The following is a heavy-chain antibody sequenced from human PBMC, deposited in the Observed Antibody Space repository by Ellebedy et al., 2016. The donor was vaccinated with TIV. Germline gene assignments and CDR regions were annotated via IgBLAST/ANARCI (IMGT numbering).Heavy chain of an antibody. V-gene: IGHV1-46*01. CDR1: GYTLTTYY. J-gene: IGHJ4*02. CDR2: VNPSGGTT. CDR3: ARDPGPDDF. Sequence: ASVKVSCKASGYTLTTYYMHWVRQAPGQGPEWMGWVNPSGGTTSYAQKFQGRATMTRDSSTRTVYIELSSLRYEDTAVYYCARDPGPDDFWGQGTLVTVSS.